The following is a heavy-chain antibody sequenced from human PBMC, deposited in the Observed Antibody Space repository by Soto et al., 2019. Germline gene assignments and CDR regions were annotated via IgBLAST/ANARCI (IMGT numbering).Heavy chain of an antibody. CDR3: ASDRYCSGDCSEGFGN. CDR1: GFIFSSYA. D-gene: IGHD2-21*01. CDR2: ISGRGDTI. J-gene: IGHJ4*02. V-gene: IGHV3-23*01. Sequence: EVHLLESGGGLVQPGGSLRLSCAASGFIFSSYAMNWVRQAPGKGLDWVSGISGRGDTIHYADSVKGPFTISRDNAQTTLYLQMNSLRAADTAVYYCASDRYCSGDCSEGFGNWGQGTLVIVSS.